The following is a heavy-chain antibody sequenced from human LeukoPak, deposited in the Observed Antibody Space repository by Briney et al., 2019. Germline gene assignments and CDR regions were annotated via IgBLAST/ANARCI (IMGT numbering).Heavy chain of an antibody. CDR3: ASLVGATIIAFDI. V-gene: IGHV4-30-4*08. J-gene: IGHJ3*02. Sequence: PSQTLSLTCTVSGGSISSGDYYWSWIRQPPGRGLEGIGYIYYSGSTYYNPSLKSRVTISVDTSKNQFSLKLSSVTAADTAVYYCASLVGATIIAFDIWGQGTMVTVSS. CDR2: IYYSGST. D-gene: IGHD1-26*01. CDR1: GGSISSGDYY.